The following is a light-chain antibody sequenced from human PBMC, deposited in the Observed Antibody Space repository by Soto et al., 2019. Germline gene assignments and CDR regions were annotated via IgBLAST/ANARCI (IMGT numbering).Light chain of an antibody. V-gene: IGKV1-39*01. J-gene: IGKJ5*01. CDR3: QQSYSTLIT. CDR1: QSISSY. Sequence: SQMTQSPSSLSASVGDRVTITCRASQSISSYLNWYQQKPGKAPKLLIYAASSLQSGVPSRFSGSGSGTDFTLTISSLQPEDFATYYCQQSYSTLITFGQGTLLEIK. CDR2: AAS.